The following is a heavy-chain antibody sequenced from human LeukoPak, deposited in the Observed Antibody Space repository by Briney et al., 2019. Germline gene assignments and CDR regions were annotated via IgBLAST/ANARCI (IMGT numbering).Heavy chain of an antibody. Sequence: GGSLRLSCEASGFTFSTYAMSWVRQAPGKGLEWVSGISGSGGSAYYADSVKGRFTISRDNSNNTLYLQMNSLRAEDTAVYYCARDRDGYNSQAGWFDPWGQGTLVTVSS. J-gene: IGHJ5*02. D-gene: IGHD5-24*01. CDR3: ARDRDGYNSQAGWFDP. CDR1: GFTFSTYA. CDR2: ISGSGGSA. V-gene: IGHV3-23*01.